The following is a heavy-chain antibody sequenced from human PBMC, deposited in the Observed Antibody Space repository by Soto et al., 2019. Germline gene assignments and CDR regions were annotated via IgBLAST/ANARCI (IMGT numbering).Heavy chain of an antibody. CDR1: GYTFTSYY. CDR2: INPSGGST. CDR3: ARVAQQTGTMVLGAFDI. V-gene: IGHV1-46*03. D-gene: IGHD1-7*01. Sequence: VASVKVSCKASGYTFTSYYMHWVRQAPGQGLEWMGIINPSGGSTSYAQKFQGRVTMTGDTSTSTVYMELSSLRSEDTAVYYCARVAQQTGTMVLGAFDIWGQGTMVTVSS. J-gene: IGHJ3*02.